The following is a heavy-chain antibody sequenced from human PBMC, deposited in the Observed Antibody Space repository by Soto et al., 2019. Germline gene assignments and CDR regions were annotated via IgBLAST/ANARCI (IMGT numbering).Heavy chain of an antibody. D-gene: IGHD3-3*01. CDR2: INPSGSDT. V-gene: IGHV3-21*03. Sequence: GGSLRLSCAASGFTFSSYSMNWVRQASGKGLEWVATINPSGSDTYYVDSVKGRFTISRDNAKNSVSLHMNSLGVEDTGLYYCTTDVNWSGTWGQGTMVTVSS. CDR1: GFTFSSYS. CDR3: TTDVNWSGT. J-gene: IGHJ5*01.